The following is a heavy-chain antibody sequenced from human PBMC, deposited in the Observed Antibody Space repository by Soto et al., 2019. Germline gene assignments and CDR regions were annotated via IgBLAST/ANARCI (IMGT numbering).Heavy chain of an antibody. CDR2: ISSDGTKE. J-gene: IGHJ4*02. V-gene: IGHV3-30*03. CDR1: GFIFSGYG. CDR3: ARRADSGSHKHPDY. D-gene: IGHD1-26*01. Sequence: PGGSLRLSCAASGFIFSGYGMHWVRQAPGKGLEWVATISSDGTKEYYADYLKGQFTISKDNSKNTVYLQMDNVKTEDTAVYYCARRADSGSHKHPDYWGQGTLVTVSS.